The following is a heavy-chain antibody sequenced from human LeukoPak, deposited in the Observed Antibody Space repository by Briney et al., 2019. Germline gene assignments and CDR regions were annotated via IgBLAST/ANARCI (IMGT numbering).Heavy chain of an antibody. CDR1: GGSISSSNW. CDR3: ARAPIAVAGKGEYFDY. J-gene: IGHJ4*02. D-gene: IGHD6-19*01. CDR2: IYHSGST. V-gene: IGHV4-4*02. Sequence: SETLSLTCAVSGGSISSSNWWSWVRQPPGKGLEWIGEIYHSGSTNYNPSLKSRVTISVDKSKNQFSLKLSSVTAADTAVYYCARAPIAVAGKGEYFDYWGQGTLVTVSS.